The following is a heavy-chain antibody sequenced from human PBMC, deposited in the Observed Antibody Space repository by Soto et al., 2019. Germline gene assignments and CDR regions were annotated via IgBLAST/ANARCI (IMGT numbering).Heavy chain of an antibody. J-gene: IGHJ4*02. V-gene: IGHV6-1*01. CDR2: TYYRSKWYN. CDR1: GDSVSSNSAA. Sequence: SQTLSLTCVISGDSVSSNSAARNWIRQSPSRGLEWLGRTYYRSKWYNDYAVSVKSRITINPDTSKNQFSLQLNSVTPEDTAVYYCARARESSGWVFYWDYWGQGTLVTVPQ. D-gene: IGHD6-19*01. CDR3: ARARESSGWVFYWDY.